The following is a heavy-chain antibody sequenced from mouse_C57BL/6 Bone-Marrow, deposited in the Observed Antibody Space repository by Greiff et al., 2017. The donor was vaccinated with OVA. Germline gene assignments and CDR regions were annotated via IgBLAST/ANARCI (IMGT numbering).Heavy chain of an antibody. J-gene: IGHJ1*03. D-gene: IGHD1-1*01. CDR1: GYTFTSYW. Sequence: QVQLQQPGAELVKPGASVKLSCKASGYTFTSYWMQWVKQRPGQGLEWIGEIDPSDSYTNYNQKFKGKATLTVDTSSSTAYMQLSSLTSEDSAVYYCASPYYYGSSYYWYFDVWGTGTTVTVSS. V-gene: IGHV1-50*01. CDR2: IDPSDSYT. CDR3: ASPYYYGSSYYWYFDV.